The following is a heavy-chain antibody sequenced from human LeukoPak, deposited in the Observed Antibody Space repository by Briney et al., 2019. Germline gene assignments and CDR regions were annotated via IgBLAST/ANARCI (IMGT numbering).Heavy chain of an antibody. J-gene: IGHJ4*02. CDR1: GGSFSGYY. V-gene: IGHV4-34*01. D-gene: IGHD5-12*01. Sequence: SETLSLTCAVYGGSFSGYYWSWVRQPPGKGLEWIGEINHSGSTNYNPSLKSRVTISVDTSKNQFSLKLSSVTAADTAVYYCARGGYIDYWGQGTLVTVSS. CDR3: ARGGYIDY. CDR2: INHSGST.